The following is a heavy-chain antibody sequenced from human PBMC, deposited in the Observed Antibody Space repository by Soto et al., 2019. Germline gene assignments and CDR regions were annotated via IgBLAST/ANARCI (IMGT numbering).Heavy chain of an antibody. CDR3: AGQPTAGSYYDLGSYSYYYAMYV. D-gene: IGHD3-10*01. V-gene: IGHV4-30-4*01. J-gene: IGHJ6*02. Sequence: QVQLQESGPGLVKPSQTLSLTCSVSGGSISSGDYYWNWIRQPPGKGLEWIGHIYYSGSTYYNSSLNCRVTTSLDTSMNQFSLQLSSVTAADTAVYYCAGQPTAGSYYDLGSYSYYYAMYVWGQGTTVTVYS. CDR1: GGSISSGDYY. CDR2: IYYSGST.